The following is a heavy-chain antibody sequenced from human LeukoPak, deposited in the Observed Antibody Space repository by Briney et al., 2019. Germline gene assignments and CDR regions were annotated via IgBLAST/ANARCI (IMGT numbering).Heavy chain of an antibody. CDR2: IYHGGST. D-gene: IGHD3-22*01. V-gene: IGHV4-4*02. CDR1: GGSISSSNW. CDR3: ARAQMLTITMIVLRIGYFDL. Sequence: PSETLSLTCAVSGGSISSSNWWSWVRQPPGKGLEWIGEIYHGGSTNYNPSLKSRVTISVDKSKNQFSLKLSSVTAADTAVYYCARAQMLTITMIVLRIGYFDLWGRGTLVTVSS. J-gene: IGHJ2*01.